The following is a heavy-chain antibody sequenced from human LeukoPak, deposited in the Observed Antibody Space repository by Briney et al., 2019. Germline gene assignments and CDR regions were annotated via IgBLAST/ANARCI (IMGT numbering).Heavy chain of an antibody. CDR1: GFPFNIYA. V-gene: IGHV3-23*01. Sequence: GGSLRLSCAASGFPFNIYAMIWVRQAPGKGLEWVSAISRDGDTYYADSVKGRFTISRDNSKNTLYLQMNSLRAEDTAVYYCAKDRVVTATLGGMDVWGQGTTVTVSS. CDR3: AKDRVVTATLGGMDV. CDR2: ISRDGDT. J-gene: IGHJ6*02. D-gene: IGHD2-21*02.